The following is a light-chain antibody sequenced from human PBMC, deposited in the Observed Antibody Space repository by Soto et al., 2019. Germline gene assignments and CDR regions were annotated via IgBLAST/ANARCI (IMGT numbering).Light chain of an antibody. V-gene: IGLV2-14*03. CDR1: SFDVGGYNY. Sequence: QSALTQPASVSGSPGQSITISCTGTSFDVGGYNYVSWYQHHPGKAPKLMIYDVNNRPSGVSNRFSGSKSGDTASLTISGLQAEDEADYYCSSYTSTSTLVVFGGGTKLTVL. J-gene: IGLJ2*01. CDR3: SSYTSTSTLVV. CDR2: DVN.